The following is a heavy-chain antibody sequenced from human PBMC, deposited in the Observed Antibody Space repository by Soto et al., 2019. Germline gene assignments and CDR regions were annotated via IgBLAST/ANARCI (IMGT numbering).Heavy chain of an antibody. CDR2: IYWDDDK. Sequence: QITLKESGPTLVKPTQTLTLTCTFSGFSLSTSGVGVGWIRQPPGKALEWLALIYWDDDKRYSPSLKSRLTIPKDTSKNQVVLTMTNMDPVDTATYYCARKGYGRPFDYWGQGTLVTVSS. CDR1: GFSLSTSGVG. V-gene: IGHV2-5*02. D-gene: IGHD5-18*01. J-gene: IGHJ4*02. CDR3: ARKGYGRPFDY.